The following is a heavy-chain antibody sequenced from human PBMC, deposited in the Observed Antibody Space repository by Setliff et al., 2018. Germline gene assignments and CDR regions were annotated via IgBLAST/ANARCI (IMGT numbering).Heavy chain of an antibody. J-gene: IGHJ4*02. CDR2: INTNTGNP. CDR3: ARAWYYNFWSVSQIEY. D-gene: IGHD3-3*01. V-gene: IGHV7-4-1*02. CDR1: GYTFTSYA. Sequence: ASVKVSCKASGYTFTSYAMNWVRQAPGQGLEWMGWINTNTGNPMYAQGFTGRFVFSLDTSVSTAYLQISSLKAEDTAVYYCARAWYYNFWSVSQIEYWGQGTLVTVSS.